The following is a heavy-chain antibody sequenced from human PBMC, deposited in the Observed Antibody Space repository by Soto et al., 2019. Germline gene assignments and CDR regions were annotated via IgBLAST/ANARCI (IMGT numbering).Heavy chain of an antibody. D-gene: IGHD3-3*01. J-gene: IGHJ4*02. CDR1: GFTFSSYW. CDR3: ARTNYDSWEGYKPLDY. CDR2: IKEDGSEK. V-gene: IGHV3-7*01. Sequence: GGSLRLSCAASGFTFSSYWMSWVRQAPGKGLEWVANIKEDGSEKYYVDSVKGRFTISRDNAKNSLFLQMNSLRVEDTAVYYCARTNYDSWEGYKPLDYWGLGTLVTVSS.